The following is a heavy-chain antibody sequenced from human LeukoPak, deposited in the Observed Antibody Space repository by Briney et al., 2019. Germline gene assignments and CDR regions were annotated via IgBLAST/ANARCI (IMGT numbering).Heavy chain of an antibody. V-gene: IGHV3-30-3*01. CDR3: AREMSAVAGFDY. J-gene: IGHJ4*02. CDR2: ISYDGSNK. D-gene: IGHD6-19*01. Sequence: GGSLRLSCAASGFIFSSYAMHWVRQAPGKGLEWVVVISYDGSNKYYADSVKGRFTISRDNSKNTLYLQMNSLRAEDTAVYYCAREMSAVAGFDYWGQGTLVTVSS. CDR1: GFIFSSYA.